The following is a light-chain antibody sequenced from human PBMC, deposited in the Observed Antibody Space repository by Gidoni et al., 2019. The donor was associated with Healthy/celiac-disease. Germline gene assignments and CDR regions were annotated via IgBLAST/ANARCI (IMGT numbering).Light chain of an antibody. J-gene: IGKJ2*01. V-gene: IGKV3-20*01. CDR1: QSVSSSY. CDR2: GAS. CDR3: QQYGSSPLYT. Sequence: EIVLTQSPGTLSLAPGERATLSCRASQSVSSSYLAWYQQKPGKAPRLLIYGASSRATGIPDRFSGSGSGTDFTLTISRLEPEDFAVYFCQQYGSSPLYTFXXXTKLEIK.